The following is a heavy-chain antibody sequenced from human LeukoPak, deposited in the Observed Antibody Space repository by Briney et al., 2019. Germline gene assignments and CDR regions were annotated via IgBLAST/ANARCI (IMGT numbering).Heavy chain of an antibody. D-gene: IGHD3-3*01. CDR3: AAHNYDFWSGYRNFDY. J-gene: IGHJ4*02. CDR1: GGSFSGYY. CDR2: INHSGGT. Sequence: SETLSLTCAVYGGSFSGYYWSWIRQPPGKGLEWIGEINHSGGTNYNPSLKSRVTISVDTSKNQFSLKLSSVTAADTAVYYCAAHNYDFWSGYRNFDYWGQGTLVTVSS. V-gene: IGHV4-34*01.